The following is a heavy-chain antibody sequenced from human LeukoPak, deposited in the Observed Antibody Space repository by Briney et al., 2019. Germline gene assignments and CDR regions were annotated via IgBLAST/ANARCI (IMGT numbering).Heavy chain of an antibody. CDR2: INPGGGST. CDR1: GYTFTSYY. Sequence: ASVKVSCKASGYTFTSYYMHWVRQAPGQGLEWMGIINPGGGSTSYAQKFQGRVTMTRDTSTSTVYMELSSLRSEDTAVYYCARALYYDFWRGYYKEENWFDPWGQGTLVTVSS. CDR3: ARALYYDFWRGYYKEENWFDP. D-gene: IGHD3-3*01. V-gene: IGHV1-46*01. J-gene: IGHJ5*02.